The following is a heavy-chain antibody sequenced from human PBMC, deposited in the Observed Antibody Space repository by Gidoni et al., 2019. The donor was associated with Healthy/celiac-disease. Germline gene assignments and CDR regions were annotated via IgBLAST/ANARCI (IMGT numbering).Heavy chain of an antibody. V-gene: IGHV3-11*06. CDR1: GFTFSDYY. D-gene: IGHD3-10*01. CDR2: ISRSSSYT. Sequence: QVLLVASGGCFVKPGGSLSLSCAASGFTFSDYYMSWIRQAPGKGLEWVSYISRSSSYTNYADSVKGRFTISRDNAKNSLYLQMNSLRAEDTAVYYCARGRGFGELSCDYWGQGTLVTVSS. CDR3: ARGRGFGELSCDY. J-gene: IGHJ4*02.